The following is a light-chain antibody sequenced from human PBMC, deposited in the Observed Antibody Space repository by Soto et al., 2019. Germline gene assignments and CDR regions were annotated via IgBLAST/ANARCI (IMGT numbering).Light chain of an antibody. Sequence: IVLPQSTATLSFSPGERATLSCRASQSVSSSYLAWYQQKPGQAPRLLIYGASSRATGIPDRFSGSGSGTDFTLTISRLEPEDFAVYYCQQYGSSRTFGQGTKVDIK. V-gene: IGKV3-20*01. J-gene: IGKJ1*01. CDR2: GAS. CDR3: QQYGSSRT. CDR1: QSVSSSY.